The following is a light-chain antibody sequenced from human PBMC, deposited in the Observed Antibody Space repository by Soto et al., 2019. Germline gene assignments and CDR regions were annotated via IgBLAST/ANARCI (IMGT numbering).Light chain of an antibody. CDR3: QQYNTYWT. CDR1: ENIRIW. J-gene: IGKJ1*01. CDR2: EAS. Sequence: DIQMTQSPSTLSASVGDRVNITCRASENIRIWLAWYQQKSGEAPKLLIYEASTLESGVPSRFSGSGSGTEFTLTIRGLQPDDFATYHCQQYNTYWTFGQGAKVEIK. V-gene: IGKV1-5*01.